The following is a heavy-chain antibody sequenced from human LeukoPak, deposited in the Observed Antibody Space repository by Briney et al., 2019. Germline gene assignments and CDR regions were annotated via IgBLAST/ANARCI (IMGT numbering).Heavy chain of an antibody. Sequence: ASVKVSCKASGYTFISYGISWVRQAPGQGLEWMGWINPNSGGTNYAQKFQGRVTMTRDTSISTAYMELSRLRSDDTAVYYCARDHGYSYGYECNWFDPWGQGTLVTVSS. CDR2: INPNSGGT. D-gene: IGHD5-18*01. CDR1: GYTFISYG. CDR3: ARDHGYSYGYECNWFDP. J-gene: IGHJ5*02. V-gene: IGHV1-2*02.